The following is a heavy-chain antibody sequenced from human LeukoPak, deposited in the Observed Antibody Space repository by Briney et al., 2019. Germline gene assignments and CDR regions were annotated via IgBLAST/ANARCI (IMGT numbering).Heavy chain of an antibody. V-gene: IGHV3-20*04. CDR1: GFTFDDYG. CDR2: INWNGGSA. D-gene: IGHD3-22*01. CDR3: ARGYSDSSGIDY. Sequence: GGSLRLSCAASGFTFDDYGMSWVRQAPGKGLEWVSGINWNGGSAGYADSVKGRFTISRDNAKNSLYLQMNSLRAEDTAVYYCARGYSDSSGIDYWGQGTLVTVSS. J-gene: IGHJ4*02.